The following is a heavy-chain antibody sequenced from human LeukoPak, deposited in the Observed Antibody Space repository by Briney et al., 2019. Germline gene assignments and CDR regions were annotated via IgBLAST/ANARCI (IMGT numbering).Heavy chain of an antibody. D-gene: IGHD1-14*01. CDR1: GYTFTAYY. J-gene: IGHJ4*02. CDR2: INPNSGAT. Sequence: VKVSCKASGYTFTAYYIHWVRQAPGQGLEWMGRINPNSGATIYAQNFQGRVTMTTDTSISTAYMELTRLGSDDTAVYYCARTGSFDYWGQGTLVTVSS. V-gene: IGHV1-2*06. CDR3: ARTGSFDY.